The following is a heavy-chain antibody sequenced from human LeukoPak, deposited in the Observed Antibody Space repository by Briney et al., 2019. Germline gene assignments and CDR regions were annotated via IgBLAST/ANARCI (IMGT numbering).Heavy chain of an antibody. CDR2: ISYDGSNK. D-gene: IGHD6-19*01. CDR1: GFTFSSYG. Sequence: GGSLRLSCAASGFTFSSYGMHWVRQAPGKGLEWVAVISYDGSNKYYADSVKGRFTISRDNSKNTLYPQMNSLRAEDTAVYYCAKVWDSSGWYGEFDYWGQGTLVTVSS. J-gene: IGHJ4*02. CDR3: AKVWDSSGWYGEFDY. V-gene: IGHV3-30*18.